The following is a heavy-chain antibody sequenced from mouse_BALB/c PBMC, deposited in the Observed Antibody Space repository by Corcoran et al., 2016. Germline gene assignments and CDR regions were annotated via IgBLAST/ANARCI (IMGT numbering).Heavy chain of an antibody. CDR2: INPYNDGT. CDR1: GYTFTSYV. J-gene: IGHJ4*01. V-gene: IGHV1S136*01. CDR3: ARLYPGIAMDY. Sequence: EVQLQQSGPELVKPGASVKMSCKASGYTFTSYVMHWVKQKPGQGLEWIGYINPYNDGTKYNEKFKGKATLTSDKSSSTAYMELSSLTAEDSAVYYCARLYPGIAMDYWGQGTSVTVSS.